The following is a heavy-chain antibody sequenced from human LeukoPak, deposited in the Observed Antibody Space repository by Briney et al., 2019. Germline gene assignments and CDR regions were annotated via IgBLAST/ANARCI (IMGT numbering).Heavy chain of an antibody. J-gene: IGHJ4*02. Sequence: SETLSLTCTVSGGSVSSGSYYWSWIRQPPGKGLEWIGYIYYSGSTNYNPSLKSRVTISVDTSKNQFSLKLSSGTAADTAVYYCARGLGGGRYYYDSSGYRIDYWGQGTLVTVSS. CDR2: IYYSGST. D-gene: IGHD3-22*01. CDR1: GGSVSSGSYY. CDR3: ARGLGGGRYYYDSSGYRIDY. V-gene: IGHV4-61*01.